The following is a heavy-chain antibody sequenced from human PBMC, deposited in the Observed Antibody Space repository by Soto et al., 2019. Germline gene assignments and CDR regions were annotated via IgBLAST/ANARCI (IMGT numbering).Heavy chain of an antibody. V-gene: IGHV1-18*01. J-gene: IGHJ5*02. CDR1: GYTFTSYS. Sequence: QVQLEQSGAEVKKPGASVKVSGKASGYTFTSYSISWVRQAPGQGLEWMGGINTYNSNTNYAQKLQGRITMTTDTSTSTAYMELRSLRSDDTAIYYCARDNNYFDPWGQGTLVTVSS. CDR2: INTYNSNT. CDR3: ARDNNYFDP.